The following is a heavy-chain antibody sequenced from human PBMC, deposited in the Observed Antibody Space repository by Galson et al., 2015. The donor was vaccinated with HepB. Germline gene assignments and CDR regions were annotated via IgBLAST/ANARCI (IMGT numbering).Heavy chain of an antibody. V-gene: IGHV3-30*18. D-gene: IGHD4-23*01. J-gene: IGHJ1*01. CDR3: AKEAGYGGKNEYFQH. Sequence: SLRLSCAASGFTFSSYGMHWVRQAPGKGLEWVAVIWYDGSNKYYADSVKGRFTISRDNSKNTLYLQMNSLRTEDTALYYCAKEAGYGGKNEYFQHWGQGTLVTVSS. CDR2: IWYDGSNK. CDR1: GFTFSSYG.